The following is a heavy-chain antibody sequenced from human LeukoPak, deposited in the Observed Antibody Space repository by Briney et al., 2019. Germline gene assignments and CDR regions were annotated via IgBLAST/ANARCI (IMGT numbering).Heavy chain of an antibody. CDR1: GFTFSSYA. D-gene: IGHD2-2*01. J-gene: IGHJ3*02. CDR2: ISGSGGST. Sequence: GGSLRLSCAASGFTFSSYAMSWVRQAPGKGLEWVSAISGSGGSTYYADSVKGRYTISRDNSKNTLYLQMNSLRAEDTAVYYCAKDLKGCRAFDIWGQGTMVTVSS. CDR3: AKDLKGCRAFDI. V-gene: IGHV3-23*01.